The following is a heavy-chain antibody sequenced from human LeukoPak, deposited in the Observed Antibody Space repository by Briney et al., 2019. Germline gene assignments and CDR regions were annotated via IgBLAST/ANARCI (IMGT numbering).Heavy chain of an antibody. CDR1: GYTFTDYY. V-gene: IGHV1-2*02. Sequence: ASVKVSCKASGYTFTDYYMHWVRQAPGQGLEWMGWINPKSGGTSYVEKFQGRVTMTSDTSISTAYMELSRLRSDDTAVYYCAREREGGVSQYFFDYWGQGTLVTVSS. CDR3: AREREGGVSQYFFDY. CDR2: INPKSGGT. D-gene: IGHD1-26*01. J-gene: IGHJ4*02.